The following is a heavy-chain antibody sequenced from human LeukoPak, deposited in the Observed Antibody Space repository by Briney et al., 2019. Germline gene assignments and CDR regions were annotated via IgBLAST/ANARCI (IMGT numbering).Heavy chain of an antibody. CDR2: MNPNSGNT. J-gene: IGHJ5*02. V-gene: IGHV1-8*01. CDR3: SRCLCEVLDYYDSSGYPNSFDP. CDR1: GYTFTSYY. Sequence: ASVKVSCKASGYTFTSYYINWVRQATGQGLEWMGWMNPNSGNTGYAQKFQGRVTMARNTSISTAYMELSSLRSEDTAVYYCSRCLCEVLDYYDSSGYPNSFDPLGRGTLVTVSS. D-gene: IGHD3-22*01.